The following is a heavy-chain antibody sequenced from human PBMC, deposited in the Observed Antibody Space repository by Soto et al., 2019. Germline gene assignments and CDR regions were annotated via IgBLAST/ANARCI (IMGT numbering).Heavy chain of an antibody. CDR1: GFTFSNAW. CDR3: TTGLVGATTAFDY. J-gene: IGHJ4*02. Sequence: GGSLRLSCAASGFTFSNAWMSWVRQAPGKGLEWVGRIKSKTDGGTTDYAAPVKGRFTISRDDSKNTLYLQMNSLKTEDTAVYYCTTGLVGATTAFDYWGQGTLVTVSS. V-gene: IGHV3-15*01. D-gene: IGHD1-26*01. CDR2: IKSKTDGGTT.